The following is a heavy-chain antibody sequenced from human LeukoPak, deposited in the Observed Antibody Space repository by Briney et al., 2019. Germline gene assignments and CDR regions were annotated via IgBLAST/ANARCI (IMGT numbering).Heavy chain of an antibody. CDR3: AEDSSYDSSGLGWFDP. V-gene: IGHV3-21*04. J-gene: IGHJ5*02. D-gene: IGHD3-22*01. CDR1: GFTFSSYS. CDR2: ISSSSSYI. Sequence: GGSLRLSCAASGFTFSSYSMSWVRQAPGKGLEWVSSISSSSSYIYYADSVKGRFTISRDNAKNSLYLQMNSLRAEDTALYYCAEDSSYDSSGLGWFDPWGQGTLVTVSS.